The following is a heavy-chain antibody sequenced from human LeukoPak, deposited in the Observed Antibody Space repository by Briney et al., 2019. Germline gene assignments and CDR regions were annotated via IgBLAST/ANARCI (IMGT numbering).Heavy chain of an antibody. CDR1: GFSFDTYA. CDR3: ARKIVGSGSYPDF. Sequence: PGRSLRLSCAASGFSFDTYAMHWVRDAPRQGLEWVALIWQDGSHIFYSNSVRGQFTISRDNYKNTVYLQMNNLRPDDTAVYYCARKIVGSGSYPDFWCQGTLVIVSS. V-gene: IGHV3-33*01. D-gene: IGHD3-10*01. J-gene: IGHJ4*02. CDR2: IWQDGSHI.